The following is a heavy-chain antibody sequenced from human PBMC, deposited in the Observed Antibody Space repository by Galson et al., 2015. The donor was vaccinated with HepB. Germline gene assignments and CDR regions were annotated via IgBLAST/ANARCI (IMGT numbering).Heavy chain of an antibody. Sequence: SLRPSCAVSGFTFSSYGMHWVRQAPGKGLEWVAVISYDGSNKYYGDSVKGRFTISRDNSKNTLYLQMNSLRAEDTAVYYCAKENRPRFTSKPLDYWGQGTLVTVSS. V-gene: IGHV3-30*18. CDR3: AKENRPRFTSKPLDY. D-gene: IGHD2-2*01. J-gene: IGHJ4*02. CDR2: ISYDGSNK. CDR1: GFTFSSYG.